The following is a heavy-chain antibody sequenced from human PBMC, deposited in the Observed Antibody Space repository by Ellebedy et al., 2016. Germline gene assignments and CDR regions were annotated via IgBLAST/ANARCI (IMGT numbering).Heavy chain of an antibody. J-gene: IGHJ4*02. CDR3: TRETVHTYYFDY. D-gene: IGHD2/OR15-2a*01. CDR2: ISASGGST. V-gene: IGHV3-23*01. Sequence: GESLKISXAASGFTFRNNAMSWVRQAPGKGLEWVSAISASGGSTYYADSVKGRFTVSRDNSENTLYLQMDSLRPEDTAIYYCTRETVHTYYFDYWGQGTLVTVSS. CDR1: GFTFRNNA.